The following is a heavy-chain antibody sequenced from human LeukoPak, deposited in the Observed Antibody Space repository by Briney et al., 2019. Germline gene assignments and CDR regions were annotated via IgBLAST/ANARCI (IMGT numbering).Heavy chain of an antibody. CDR3: ARDLGDSSGFNYFDY. D-gene: IGHD3-22*01. Sequence: PGGSLRLSCAASGFTFSSYSMNWVRQAPGKGLEWVSSISSSSSYIYYADSVKGRFTISRDNAKNSLSLQMNSLRAEDTAVYYCARDLGDSSGFNYFDYWGQGTLVTVSS. CDR1: GFTFSSYS. CDR2: ISSSSSYI. V-gene: IGHV3-21*01. J-gene: IGHJ4*02.